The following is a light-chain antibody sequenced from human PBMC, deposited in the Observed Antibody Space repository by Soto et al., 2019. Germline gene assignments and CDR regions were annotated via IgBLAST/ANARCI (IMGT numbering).Light chain of an antibody. J-gene: IGKJ2*01. Sequence: DIQMTQSPFSLSASVGDRVTITCRASQGIRNLGWFQQKPGEAPKRLIYATSNLESGVPSRFSXXXXXXXXXXXIXXXXXXXXATYFCLQHNTYPYTFGQGTKLDIK. CDR2: ATS. CDR3: LQHNTYPYT. V-gene: IGKV1-17*01. CDR1: QGIRN.